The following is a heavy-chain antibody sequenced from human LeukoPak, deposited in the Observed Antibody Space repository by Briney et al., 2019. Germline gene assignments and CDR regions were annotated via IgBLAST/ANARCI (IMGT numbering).Heavy chain of an antibody. J-gene: IGHJ5*02. CDR3: ARGAMVRGLGRNWFDP. V-gene: IGHV4-59*01. CDR1: GASISTYH. Sequence: SETLSLTCTLSGASISTYHWSWIRQPPGKGLEWIGYVFYTGRTNYNPSLKSRVTISVDTSKDQFSLKLSSVTAADTAVYYCARGAMVRGLGRNWFDPWGQGTLVTVSS. D-gene: IGHD3-10*01. CDR2: VFYTGRT.